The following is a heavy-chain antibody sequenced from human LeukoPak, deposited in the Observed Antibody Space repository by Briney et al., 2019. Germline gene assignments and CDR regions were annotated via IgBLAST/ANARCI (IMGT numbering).Heavy chain of an antibody. V-gene: IGHV4-59*01. J-gene: IGHJ5*01. Sequence: SETLSLTCTVSAGSLSSYYWRWVRQPPGKGLEWIGYIYSSGSTNYNPSLKSRVTISVDTSKNQFSLKLSSVTAADTAVYYCAREMYSSGWYADSGGQGTLVTVS. CDR1: AGSLSSYY. D-gene: IGHD6-19*01. CDR3: AREMYSSGWYADS. CDR2: IYSSGST.